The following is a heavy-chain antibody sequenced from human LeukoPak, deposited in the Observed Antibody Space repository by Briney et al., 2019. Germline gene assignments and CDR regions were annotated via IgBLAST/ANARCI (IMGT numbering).Heavy chain of an antibody. V-gene: IGHV3-11*05. CDR3: ARVKITFGGVIDYFDY. Sequence: PGGSLRLSCAASGFTFSDYYMSWIRQAPGNGLEWVSYISSSSSYTNYADSVKGRFTISRDNAKSSLYLQMNSLRAEDTAVYYCARVKITFGGVIDYFDYWGQGTLVTVSS. D-gene: IGHD3-16*02. CDR1: GFTFSDYY. CDR2: ISSSSSYT. J-gene: IGHJ4*02.